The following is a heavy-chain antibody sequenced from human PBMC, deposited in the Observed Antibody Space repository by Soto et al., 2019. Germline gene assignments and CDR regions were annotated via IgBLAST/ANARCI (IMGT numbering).Heavy chain of an antibody. CDR3: ARDVAYCSGGSCYGGGYFDY. J-gene: IGHJ4*02. V-gene: IGHV4-31*03. CDR2: IYYSGST. CDR1: GGSISSGGYY. D-gene: IGHD2-15*01. Sequence: QVQLQESGPGLVKPSQTLSLTCTVSGGSISSGGYYWSWIRQHPGKGLEWIGYIYYSGSTYYNPSLKSRVTLSVDTSKNHFSLKLSSVTAADTAVYYCARDVAYCSGGSCYGGGYFDYWGQGTLVTVSS.